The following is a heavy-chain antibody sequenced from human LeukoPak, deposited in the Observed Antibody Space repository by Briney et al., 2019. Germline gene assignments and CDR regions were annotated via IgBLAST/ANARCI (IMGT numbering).Heavy chain of an antibody. CDR2: IYTSGST. J-gene: IGHJ5*02. CDR3: AREDYDILTTEFDP. D-gene: IGHD3-9*01. CDR1: GGSISSGSYY. V-gene: IGHV4-61*02. Sequence: SETLSLTCTVSGGSISSGSYYWSWIRQPAGKGLEWIGRIYTSGSTNYNPSLKSRVTISVDTSKNQFSLKLSSVTAADMAVYYCAREDYDILTTEFDPWGQGTLVTVSS.